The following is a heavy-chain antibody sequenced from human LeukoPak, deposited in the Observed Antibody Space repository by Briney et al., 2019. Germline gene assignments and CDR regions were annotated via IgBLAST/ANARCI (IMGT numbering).Heavy chain of an antibody. V-gene: IGHV3-7*01. CDR3: ARGYSSGWYSDFDY. J-gene: IGHJ4*02. D-gene: IGHD6-19*01. Sequence: PGGSLRLSCAASGFTFSSYWRTWVRQAPGKGLEWVANIKQDGSEKFYVDSVKGRFTISRDNAKNSLYLQMNSLRDEDTAVYYCARGYSSGWYSDFDYWGQGTLVTVSS. CDR2: IKQDGSEK. CDR1: GFTFSSYW.